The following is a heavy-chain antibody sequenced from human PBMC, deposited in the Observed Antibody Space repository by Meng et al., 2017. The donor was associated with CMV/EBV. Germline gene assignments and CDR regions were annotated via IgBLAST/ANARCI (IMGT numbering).Heavy chain of an antibody. J-gene: IGHJ5*02. CDR2: INSDGSST. V-gene: IGHV3-74*01. Sequence: GESLKISCAASGFTFSSYWMHWVRQAPGKGLVWVSRINSDGSSTSYADSVKGRFTISRDNAKNTLYLQMNSLRAEDTAVYYCARGRANMVRGLLDWFDPWGQGTLVTVSS. CDR1: GFTFSSYW. D-gene: IGHD3-10*01. CDR3: ARGRANMVRGLLDWFDP.